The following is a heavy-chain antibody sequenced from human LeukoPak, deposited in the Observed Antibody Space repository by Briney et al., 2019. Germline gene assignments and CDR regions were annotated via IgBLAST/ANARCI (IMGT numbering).Heavy chain of an antibody. CDR1: GFAFRNYW. D-gene: IGHD6-19*01. Sequence: PGGSLRLSCVASGFAFRNYWMYWVRQGPGKGLVWLSRINPDGSTTTYADSVKGRSTISRDNPKNTMNLQMNSLRAEDTAVYYCAKGGGSSGRSYYFDYWGQGTLVTVSS. J-gene: IGHJ4*02. V-gene: IGHV3-74*01. CDR3: AKGGGSSGRSYYFDY. CDR2: INPDGSTT.